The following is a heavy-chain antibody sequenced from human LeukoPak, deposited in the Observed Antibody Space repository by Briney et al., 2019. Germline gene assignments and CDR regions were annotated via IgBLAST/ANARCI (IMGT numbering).Heavy chain of an antibody. Sequence: ASVKVACKASGNTFTGYYMHWVRQAPGQGFEWMGLINFNSGDTNYAQKFQGRVTMTRDTSISTAHMELSRLRSDDTAVYYCARANPLYCSSTTCLFDYWGQGTLVTVSS. D-gene: IGHD2-2*01. CDR2: INFNSGDT. CDR1: GNTFTGYY. CDR3: ARANPLYCSSTTCLFDY. J-gene: IGHJ4*02. V-gene: IGHV1-2*02.